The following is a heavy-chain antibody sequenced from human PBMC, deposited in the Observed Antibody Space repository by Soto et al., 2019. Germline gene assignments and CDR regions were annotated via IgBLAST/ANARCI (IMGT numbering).Heavy chain of an antibody. Sequence: ESLEISWQTSWNTFISNVIAWVRKMPGKGLEWMGIIYPGDSETKYSPSFRGQVTISVDKSITTAYLQWSSLKASDTAMYYCAKRSSGELYNGIDDWGQRTMVTVPS. J-gene: IGHJ6*02. CDR3: AKRSSGELYNGIDD. V-gene: IGHV5-51*01. CDR2: IYPGDSET. D-gene: IGHD6-19*01. CDR1: WNTFISNV.